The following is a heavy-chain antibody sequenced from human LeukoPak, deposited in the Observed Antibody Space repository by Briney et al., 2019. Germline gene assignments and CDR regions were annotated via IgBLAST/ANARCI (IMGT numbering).Heavy chain of an antibody. CDR1: GGSFSGYY. CDR3: ARDGGSYGLSYFDY. D-gene: IGHD5-18*01. V-gene: IGHV4-34*01. J-gene: IGHJ4*02. CDR2: INHSGST. Sequence: SETLSLTCAVYGGSFSGYYWSWIRQPPGKGLEWIGEINHSGSTNYNPSLKSRVTISVDTFKNQFSLKLSSVTAADTAVYYCARDGGSYGLSYFDYWGQGTLVTVSS.